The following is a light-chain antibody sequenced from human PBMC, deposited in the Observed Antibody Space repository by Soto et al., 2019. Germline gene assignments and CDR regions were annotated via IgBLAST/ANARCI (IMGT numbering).Light chain of an antibody. CDR3: QQANSFPIT. CDR2: GAS. J-gene: IGKJ5*01. Sequence: DIQMTQSPPSVSASVGDRVTITCRASQDIGSWLAWYQKKPGQAPHLLIYGASSLLSGVPSRFSGSRSGTYFTLTISTLQPEDFATYYCQQANSFPITFGQGTRLEIK. V-gene: IGKV1D-12*01. CDR1: QDIGSW.